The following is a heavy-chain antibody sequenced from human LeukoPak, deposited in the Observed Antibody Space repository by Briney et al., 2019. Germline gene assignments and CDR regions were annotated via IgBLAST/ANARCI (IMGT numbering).Heavy chain of an antibody. CDR1: GGSISSYY. V-gene: IGHV4-59*01. Sequence: PSETLSLTCTVSGGSISSYYWSWIRQPPGKGLEWIGYIYYSGSTNYNPSLKSRVTISVDTSKNQFSLKLSSVTAADTAVYYCARRLSSSWYKDWFDPWGQGTLVTVSS. CDR2: IYYSGST. CDR3: ARRLSSSWYKDWFDP. J-gene: IGHJ5*02. D-gene: IGHD6-13*01.